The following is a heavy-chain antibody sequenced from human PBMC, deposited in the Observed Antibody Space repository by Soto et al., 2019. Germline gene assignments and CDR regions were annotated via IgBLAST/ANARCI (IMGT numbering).Heavy chain of an antibody. CDR2: ISGSGGST. V-gene: IGHV3-23*01. CDR1: GFTFSSYA. Sequence: EVQLLESGGGLVQPGGSLRLSCAASGFTFSSYAMNWVRQAPGKGLEWVSVISGSGGSTYYADAVKGRFTISRDNSKNTLYLQMNRLRAEDTAVYYCANCAVGGYFDLWGRGTLVTVSS. D-gene: IGHD1-26*01. J-gene: IGHJ2*01. CDR3: ANCAVGGYFDL.